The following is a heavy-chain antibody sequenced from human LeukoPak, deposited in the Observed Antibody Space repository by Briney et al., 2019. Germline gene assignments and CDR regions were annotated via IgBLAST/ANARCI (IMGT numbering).Heavy chain of an antibody. CDR1: GYTLTELS. V-gene: IGHV1-24*01. D-gene: IGHD3-10*01. J-gene: IGHJ5*02. Sequence: VASVKVSCKASGYTLTELSMHWVRQAPGKGLEWMGGFDPEDGETIYAQKFQGRVTMTEDTSTDTAYMELSSLRSEDTAVYYCATDRITMVRGALGFDPWGQGTLVTVSS. CDR2: FDPEDGET. CDR3: ATDRITMVRGALGFDP.